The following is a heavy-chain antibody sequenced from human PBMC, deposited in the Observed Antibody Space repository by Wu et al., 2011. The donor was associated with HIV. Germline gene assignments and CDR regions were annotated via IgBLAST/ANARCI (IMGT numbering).Heavy chain of an antibody. V-gene: IGHV1-69*01. CDR2: IMPIFGTV. D-gene: IGHD6-13*01. Sequence: QVQLVQSGAEVKKPGSSVKVSCKASGGTFSNYAISWVRQAPGQGLEWMGGIMPIFGTVNYAQKFQGRVTITTDESTSTAYMELSSLRSEDTAIYYCAGGENSSSWFQPEYYFDYWGQGTLVTVSS. J-gene: IGHJ4*02. CDR3: AGGENSSSWFQPEYYFDY. CDR1: GGTFSNYA.